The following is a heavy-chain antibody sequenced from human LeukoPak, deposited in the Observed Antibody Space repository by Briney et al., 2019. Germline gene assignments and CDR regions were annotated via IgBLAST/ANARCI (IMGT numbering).Heavy chain of an antibody. J-gene: IGHJ4*02. CDR2: ISNTRST. CDR1: GDSVSSDSYY. V-gene: IGHV4-61*01. D-gene: IGHD2/OR15-2a*01. CDR3: ARNSN. Sequence: PSGTLSLTCSISGDSVSSDSYYWSWIRQPPGQELEWIGYISNTRSTNYNPSLKSRVTISVDTSKKQFSLKLSSVTAADTAVNYCARNSNWGQGTLVTVSS.